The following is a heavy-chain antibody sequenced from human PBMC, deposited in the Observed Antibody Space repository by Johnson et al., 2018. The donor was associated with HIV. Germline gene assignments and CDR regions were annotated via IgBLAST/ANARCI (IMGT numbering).Heavy chain of an antibody. CDR3: ARSSGWYGVAAFDI. CDR2: IGPAGDT. V-gene: IGHV3-13*01. D-gene: IGHD6-19*01. J-gene: IGHJ3*02. Sequence: DVQVVESGGGLVQPGGSLRLSCAASGFTFSTYDMHWVRQAAGKGLEWVSAIGPAGDTYYPGSVKGRFTISRENAKNSLYLQMNSLGAADTAVYYCARSSGWYGVAAFDIWGQGTMVTVSS. CDR1: GFTFSTYD.